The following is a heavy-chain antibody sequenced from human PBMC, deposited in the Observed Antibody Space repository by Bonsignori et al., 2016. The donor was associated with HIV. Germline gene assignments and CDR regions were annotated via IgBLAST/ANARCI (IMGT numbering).Heavy chain of an antibody. V-gene: IGHV4-38-2*01. CDR3: ARPAIRRFGELLPGYFDY. CDR2: IYHSGST. Sequence: WIRQPPGKGLEWIGSIYHSGSTYYNPSLKSRVTISVDTSKNQFSLKLSSVTAADTAVYYCARPAIRRFGELLPGYFDYWGQGTLVTVSS. D-gene: IGHD3-10*01. J-gene: IGHJ4*02.